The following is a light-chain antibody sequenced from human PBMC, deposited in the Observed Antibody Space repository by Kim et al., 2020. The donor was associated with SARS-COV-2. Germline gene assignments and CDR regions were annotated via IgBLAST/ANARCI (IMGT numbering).Light chain of an antibody. V-gene: IGKV4-1*01. J-gene: IGKJ2*03. CDR2: WES. CDR1: QTVLYNSNNKNY. CDR3: QQYYSNPPS. Sequence: RATLHCNPSQTVLYNSNNKNYLAWYQQKPGQAPKLLIYWESIRESGVSDRFSGSGSETDFTLTISSLQAEDVAVYYCQQYYSNPPSFGQGTKLEI.